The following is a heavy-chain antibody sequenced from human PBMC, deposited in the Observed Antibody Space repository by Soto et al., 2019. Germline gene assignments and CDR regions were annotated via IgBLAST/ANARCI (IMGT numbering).Heavy chain of an antibody. V-gene: IGHV3-7*01. J-gene: IGHJ6*02. CDR2: IKQDGSEK. CDR1: GFTFSSYW. Sequence: GGSLRLSCAASGFTFSSYWMSWVRQAPWKGLEWVANIKQDGSEKYYVDSVKGRFTISRDNAKNSLYLQMNSLRAEDTAVYYCARDPITSSLGYGMDVWGQGTTVTVSS. CDR3: ARDPITSSLGYGMDV. D-gene: IGHD3-10*01.